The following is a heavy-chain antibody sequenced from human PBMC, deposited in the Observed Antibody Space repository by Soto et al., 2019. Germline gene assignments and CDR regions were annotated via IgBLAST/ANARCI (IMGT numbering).Heavy chain of an antibody. CDR3: ATAGSRDINRGAYAI. Sequence: QVQLVQSESEVMRPGSSVKVSCKASRGSFSSFGITWVRQAPGQGLEWMGRIIPNYGVPNYAQNFQGRVTFKVDASTNTARMELSGLRFEDTAVYYCATAGSRDINRGAYAIWGPGTMVTVSS. CDR1: RGSFSSFG. CDR2: IIPNYGVP. V-gene: IGHV1-69*18. D-gene: IGHD2-2*01. J-gene: IGHJ3*02.